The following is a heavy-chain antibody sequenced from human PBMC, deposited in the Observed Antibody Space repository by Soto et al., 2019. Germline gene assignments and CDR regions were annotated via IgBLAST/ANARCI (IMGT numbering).Heavy chain of an antibody. CDR1: GGSIISGGYY. V-gene: IGHV4-31*03. Sequence: SETLSLTCTVSGGSIISGGYYCSCIRQHPGKGLEWIGYIYYSGSTYYNPSLKSRVTSSVDTSKNQFSLKVSSVTAADTAVYYCARRLFSSTWPSYFDYWGQGTLVTVSS. J-gene: IGHJ4*02. CDR2: IYYSGST. CDR3: ARRLFSSTWPSYFDY. D-gene: IGHD6-13*01.